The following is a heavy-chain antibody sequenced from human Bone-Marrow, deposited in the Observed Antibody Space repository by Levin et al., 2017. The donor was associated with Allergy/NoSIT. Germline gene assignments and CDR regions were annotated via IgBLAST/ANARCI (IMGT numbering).Heavy chain of an antibody. CDR3: AKSRPGTTGTNGPRGVFDYYMDV. Sequence: ASETLSLTCTVSGGSISSYYWSWIRQPPGKGLEWIGYIYYSGSTNYNPSLKSRVTISVDTSKNQFSLKLSSVTAADTAVYYCAKSRPGTTGTNGPRGVFDYYMDVWGKGTTVTVSS. D-gene: IGHD1-1*01. CDR2: IYYSGST. V-gene: IGHV4-59*01. J-gene: IGHJ6*03. CDR1: GGSISSYY.